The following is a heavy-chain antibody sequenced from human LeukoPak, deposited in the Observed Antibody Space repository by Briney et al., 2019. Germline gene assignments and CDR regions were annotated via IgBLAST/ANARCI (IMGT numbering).Heavy chain of an antibody. V-gene: IGHV3-7*01. D-gene: IGHD3-10*01. CDR3: ARATRNTMVRGAPGYFDY. Sequence: GGSLRLSCAASGFTFSSYWMSWVRQAPGKGLEWVANIKQDGSEKYYVDSVKGRFTISRDNAKNSLYLQMNSLRAEDTAVYYCARATRNTMVRGAPGYFDYWGQGTLATVSS. CDR2: IKQDGSEK. J-gene: IGHJ4*02. CDR1: GFTFSSYW.